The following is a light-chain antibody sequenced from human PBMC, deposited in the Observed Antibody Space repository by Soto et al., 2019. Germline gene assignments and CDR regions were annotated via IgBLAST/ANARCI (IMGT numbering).Light chain of an antibody. Sequence: LTLPAPVSGSPGQSLTISCTRTNSDVGGYNYVSWYQHNPGKAPTLMIYNVSNRPSAFSNRFSGSKSGKTDSLTISGLQAEDEADYYCSSYTISNTLVFGSGTKVTVL. CDR1: NSDVGGYNY. V-gene: IGLV2-14*03. CDR3: SSYTISNTLV. CDR2: NVS. J-gene: IGLJ1*01.